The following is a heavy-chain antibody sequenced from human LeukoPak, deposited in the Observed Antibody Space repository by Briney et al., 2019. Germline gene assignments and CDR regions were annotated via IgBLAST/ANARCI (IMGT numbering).Heavy chain of an antibody. CDR1: GFNFSSYS. Sequence: GGSLRLSCAASGFNFSSYSMNWVRQAPGKGLEWVSSISSSSSYIYYADSVKGRFTISGDNAKNSLYLQMNSLRAEDAAVYYCAKDGDGWQPEYFQHWGQGTLVTVSS. CDR3: AKDGDGWQPEYFQH. V-gene: IGHV3-21*04. J-gene: IGHJ1*01. D-gene: IGHD2-21*01. CDR2: ISSSSSYI.